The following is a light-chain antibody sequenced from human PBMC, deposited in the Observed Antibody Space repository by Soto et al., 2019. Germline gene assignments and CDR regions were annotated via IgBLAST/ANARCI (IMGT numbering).Light chain of an antibody. CDR3: QHYGSSPGWT. CDR2: GAS. V-gene: IGKV3-20*01. J-gene: IGKJ2*01. CDR1: QSVSSSY. Sequence: EMVLTQSPGTLSLSPGETATLSCRASQSVSSSYLAWYQQKPGQAPRLLIYGASSRATGIPDRFSGSGSGTGFTLTISRLVPEDFAGYYCQHYGSSPGWTFGQGTKLEIK.